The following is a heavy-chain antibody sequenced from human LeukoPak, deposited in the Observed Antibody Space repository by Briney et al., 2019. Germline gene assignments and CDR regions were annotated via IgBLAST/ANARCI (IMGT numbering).Heavy chain of an antibody. D-gene: IGHD5-18*01. Sequence: GGSLRLSCAASGFTFSSYGMHWVRQAPGKGLEWVAVISYDGSNKYYADSVKGRFTISRDNAKNSLYLQMNSLRAEDTALYYCASLDTAMAIDYWGQGTLVTVSS. V-gene: IGHV3-30*03. CDR3: ASLDTAMAIDY. CDR2: ISYDGSNK. J-gene: IGHJ4*02. CDR1: GFTFSSYG.